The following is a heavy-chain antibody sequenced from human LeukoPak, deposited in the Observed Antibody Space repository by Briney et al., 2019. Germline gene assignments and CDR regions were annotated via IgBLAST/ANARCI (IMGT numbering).Heavy chain of an antibody. CDR2: IYSGGST. Sequence: PGGSLRLSCAASGFNVSNSYISWVRQAPGKGLEWVSAIYSGGSTKYADSVKARFTISRDNSKNTVYLQMNSLRADDTAVYYCARATLDNWGQGTLVTVSS. V-gene: IGHV3-53*01. CDR1: GFNVSNSY. CDR3: ARATLDN. J-gene: IGHJ4*02.